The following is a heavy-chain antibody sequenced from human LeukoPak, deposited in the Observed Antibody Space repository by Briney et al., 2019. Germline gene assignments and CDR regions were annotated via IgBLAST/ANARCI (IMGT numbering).Heavy chain of an antibody. Sequence: GGSLRLSCAASGFTFSDYHMSWIRQAPGKGLEWVSYISGSGSTIYYADSVKGRFTISRDNAKNSLYLQMNSLRAEDTAVYYCARRIFIAAAGTYCFDYWGQGTLVTVSS. J-gene: IGHJ4*02. CDR1: GFTFSDYH. V-gene: IGHV3-11*01. D-gene: IGHD6-13*01. CDR3: ARRIFIAAAGTYCFDY. CDR2: ISGSGSTI.